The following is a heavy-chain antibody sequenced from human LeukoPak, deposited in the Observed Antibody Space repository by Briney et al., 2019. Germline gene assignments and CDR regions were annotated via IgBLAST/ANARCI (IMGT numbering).Heavy chain of an antibody. CDR3: ASQGVARHAFDI. Sequence: SQTLSLTCAISGDSVSSNSAAWNWIRQSPSRGLEWLGRTYYRSKWYNDYAVSVKSRITINPDTSKNQLSLQLNSVTPEDTAVYYCASQGVARHAFDIWGQGTMVTVSS. D-gene: IGHD2-21*01. V-gene: IGHV6-1*01. J-gene: IGHJ3*02. CDR1: GDSVSSNSAA. CDR2: TYYRSKWYN.